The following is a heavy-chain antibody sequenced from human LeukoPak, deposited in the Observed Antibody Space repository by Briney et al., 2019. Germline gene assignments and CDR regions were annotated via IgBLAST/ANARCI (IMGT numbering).Heavy chain of an antibody. CDR2: IIPMFGTA. Sequence: SVKVSCKASGYTFTGYFMHWVRQAPGQGLEWMGGIIPMFGTADYAQKLQGRVTITADKSTSTAYMELSSLRSEDTAVYYCARGGDGYNLDYYYYMDVWGKGTTVTVSS. D-gene: IGHD5-24*01. CDR3: ARGGDGYNLDYYYYMDV. V-gene: IGHV1-69*06. J-gene: IGHJ6*03. CDR1: GYTFTGYF.